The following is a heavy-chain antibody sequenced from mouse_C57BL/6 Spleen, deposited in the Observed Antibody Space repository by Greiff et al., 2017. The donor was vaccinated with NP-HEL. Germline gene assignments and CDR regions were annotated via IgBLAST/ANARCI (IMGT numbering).Heavy chain of an antibody. CDR3: ARENFSWFGY. J-gene: IGHJ3*01. CDR1: GFTFSSYA. V-gene: IGHV5-4*01. Sequence: VQLKESGGGLVKPGGSLKLSCAASGFTFSSYAMSWVRQTPEKRLEWVATISDGGSYTYYPDNVKGRFTISRDNAKNNLYLQMSHLKSEDTAMYYWARENFSWFGYWGQGTLVTGSA. CDR2: ISDGGSYT.